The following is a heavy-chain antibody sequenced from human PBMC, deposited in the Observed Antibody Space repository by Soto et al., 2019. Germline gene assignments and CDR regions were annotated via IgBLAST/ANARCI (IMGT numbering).Heavy chain of an antibody. CDR3: EREVRSSSWSLYPSWFDP. V-gene: IGHV1-3*01. J-gene: IGHJ5*02. CDR1: GYTFTSYA. CDR2: INAGNGNT. D-gene: IGHD6-13*01. Sequence: ASVKVSCKASGYTFTSYAMHWVRQAPGQRLEWMGWINAGNGNTKYSQKFQGRVTITRDTSASTAYMELSSLRSEDTAVYYCEREVRSSSWSLYPSWFDPWGQGTLVTVSS.